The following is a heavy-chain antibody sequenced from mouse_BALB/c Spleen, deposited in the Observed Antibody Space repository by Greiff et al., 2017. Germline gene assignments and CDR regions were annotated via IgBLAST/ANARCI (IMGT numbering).Heavy chain of an antibody. Sequence: EVKLMESGGGLVQPGGSLRLSCATSGFTFTDYYMSWVRQPPGKALEWLGFIRNKANGYTTEYSASVKGRFTISRDNSQSILYLQMNTLRAEDSATYYCARGPPHFDYWGQGTTLTVSS. CDR3: ARGPPHFDY. V-gene: IGHV7-3*02. CDR2: IRNKANGYTT. J-gene: IGHJ2*01. CDR1: GFTFTDYY.